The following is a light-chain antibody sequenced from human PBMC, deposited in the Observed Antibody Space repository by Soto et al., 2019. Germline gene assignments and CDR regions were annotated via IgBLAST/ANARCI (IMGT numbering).Light chain of an antibody. CDR1: SSNLGDNT. V-gene: IGLV1-44*01. CDR3: AAWDASLDGYV. CDR2: SYD. J-gene: IGLJ1*01. Sequence: QAVVTQPPSASGTPGQRVTISCSTSSSNLGDNTVNWYQQVPGTAPKLLIYSYDQRPSGVPDRFSGSTSGTSASLAISGLQSEDEADYYCAAWDASLDGYVFGTGTKLTVL.